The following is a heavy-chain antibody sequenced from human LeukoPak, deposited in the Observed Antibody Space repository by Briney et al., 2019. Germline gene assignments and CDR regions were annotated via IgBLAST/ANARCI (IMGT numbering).Heavy chain of an antibody. CDR1: GGSISSYY. CDR2: IYTSGST. D-gene: IGHD3-3*01. J-gene: IGHJ6*03. CDR3: ARSDFWSGRYYYYMDV. V-gene: IGHV4-4*09. Sequence: SETLSLTCTVSGGSISSYYWSWIRQPPGKGLEWIGYIYTSGSTNYNPFLKSRVTISVDTSKNQFSLKLSSVTAADTAVYYCARSDFWSGRYYYYMDVWGKGTTVTVSS.